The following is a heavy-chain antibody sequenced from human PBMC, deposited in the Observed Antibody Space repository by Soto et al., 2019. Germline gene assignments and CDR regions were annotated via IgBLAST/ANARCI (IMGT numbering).Heavy chain of an antibody. Sequence: SETLYLTCTVSGDTISSGVYYGSWIHQPPGKGLEWIGYIYYSGSTYYNPSLKSRVTISVDTSKNQFSLKLSSVTAADTAVYYCVTSSSWYRHFDYWGQGTQVTVSS. V-gene: IGHV4-30-4*01. CDR2: IYYSGST. CDR3: VTSSSWYRHFDY. J-gene: IGHJ4*02. D-gene: IGHD6-13*01. CDR1: GDTISSGVYY.